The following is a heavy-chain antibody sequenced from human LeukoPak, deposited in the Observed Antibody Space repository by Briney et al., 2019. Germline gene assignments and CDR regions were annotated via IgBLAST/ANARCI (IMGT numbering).Heavy chain of an antibody. J-gene: IGHJ4*02. CDR3: ARDPLTVSNDY. CDR1: GYTFTSYG. V-gene: IGHV1-18*01. CDR2: ISAYNGNT. D-gene: IGHD4-11*01. Sequence: ASVKVSCKASGYTFTSYGISWVRQAPGPGLEWMGWISAYNGNTNYAQKLQGSVTMTTDTSTSTAYMELRSLRSDDPAVYYCARDPLTVSNDYWGQGTQVTVSS.